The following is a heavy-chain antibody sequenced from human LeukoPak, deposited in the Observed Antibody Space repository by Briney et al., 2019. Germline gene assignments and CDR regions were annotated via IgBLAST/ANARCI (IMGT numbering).Heavy chain of an antibody. CDR3: HGSGGYFDY. CDR1: GGSISSGDYY. CDR2: IYYSGST. V-gene: IGHV4-61*08. J-gene: IGHJ4*02. D-gene: IGHD3-10*01. Sequence: SETLSLTCTVSGGSISSGDYYWSWIRQPPGKGLEWIGYIYYSGSTNYNPSLKSRVTISVDTSKNQFSLKLSSVTAADTAVYYCHGSGGYFDYWGQGTLVTVSS.